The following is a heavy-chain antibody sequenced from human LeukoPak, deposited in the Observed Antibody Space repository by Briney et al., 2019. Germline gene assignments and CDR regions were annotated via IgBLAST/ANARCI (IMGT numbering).Heavy chain of an antibody. CDR2: ISSGGSSI. CDR1: GFTFSDYH. CDR3: AREGVGTALRTFDY. Sequence: GGSLRLSCAVSGFTFSDYHMSWIRQAPGKGLEWISYISSGGSSISHADSVKGRFTISRDNAENSLYLQMNSLRAEDTAVYYCAREGVGTALRTFDYWGQGTLVTVSS. D-gene: IGHD4-23*01. J-gene: IGHJ4*02. V-gene: IGHV3-11*04.